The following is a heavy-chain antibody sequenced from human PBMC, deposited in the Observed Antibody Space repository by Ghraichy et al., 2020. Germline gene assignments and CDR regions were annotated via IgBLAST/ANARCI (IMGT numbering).Heavy chain of an antibody. D-gene: IGHD5-24*01. CDR1: GFTFSSYW. V-gene: IGHV3-7*03. J-gene: IGHJ4*02. CDR2: IKQDGSEK. Sequence: GSLRLSCAASGFTFSSYWMSWVRQAPGKGLEWVANIKQDGSEKYYVDSVKGRFTISRDNAKNSLYLQMNSLRAEDTAVYYCAREKVEMATIFDYWGQGTLVTVSS. CDR3: AREKVEMATIFDY.